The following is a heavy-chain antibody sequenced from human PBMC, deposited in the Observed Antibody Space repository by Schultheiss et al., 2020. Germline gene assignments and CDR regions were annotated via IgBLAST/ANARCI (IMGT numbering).Heavy chain of an antibody. D-gene: IGHD6-19*01. CDR2: IKWNSENI. Sequence: GGSLRLACAASGFTFRSYAMSWVRQAPGKGLEWVSGIKWNSENINYADSVKGRFTISRDNTKNSLSLQMNSLRAEDTAVYYCARDRGAPQYSSGLDYWGQGSLVTVSS. CDR3: ARDRGAPQYSSGLDY. CDR1: GFTFRSYA. J-gene: IGHJ4*02. V-gene: IGHV3-21*01.